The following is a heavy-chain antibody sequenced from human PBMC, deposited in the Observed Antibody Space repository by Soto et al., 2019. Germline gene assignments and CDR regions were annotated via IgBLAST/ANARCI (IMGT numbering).Heavy chain of an antibody. CDR1: GFNFSRYW. CDR2: SRPDTDDR. J-gene: IGHJ4*02. Sequence: VQLVESGGGLVQPGGSLRLSCAASGFNFSRYWMNWVRQAPGKGLEWVANSRPDTDDRFHADSVRGRFSISRDNAKKSLFLQMNNLRVEDTGVYYCAREDGRFDYWGQGTRVTVSS. CDR3: AREDGRFDY. V-gene: IGHV3-7*04. D-gene: IGHD1-26*01.